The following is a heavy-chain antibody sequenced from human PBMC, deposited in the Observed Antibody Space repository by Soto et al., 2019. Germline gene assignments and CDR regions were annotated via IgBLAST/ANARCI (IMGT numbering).Heavy chain of an antibody. V-gene: IGHV1-69*01. CDR1: GGTFSSYG. D-gene: IGHD3-16*01. Sequence: QVQLVQSGAEVKKPGSSVKVSCKASGGTFSSYGISWVRQAPGQGLEWMGGIIPIFGTANYAQTFQGRVTITADESTRTAYMELSSLRSEDTAVYYCARDKEGRGWFDPWGQGSLVTVSS. CDR3: ARDKEGRGWFDP. J-gene: IGHJ5*02. CDR2: IIPIFGTA.